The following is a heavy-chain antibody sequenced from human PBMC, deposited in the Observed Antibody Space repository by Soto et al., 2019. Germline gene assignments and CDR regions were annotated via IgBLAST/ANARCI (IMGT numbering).Heavy chain of an antibody. CDR1: GGSISHYY. V-gene: IGHV4-30-2*01. CDR2: IYHSGST. Sequence: SETLSLTCTVSGGSISHYYWSWIRQPPGKGLEWIGYIYHSGSTYYNPSLKSRVTISVDRSKNQFSLKLSSVTAADTAVYYCARAGGLGAVAVDYWGQGTLVTVSS. D-gene: IGHD6-19*01. J-gene: IGHJ4*02. CDR3: ARAGGLGAVAVDY.